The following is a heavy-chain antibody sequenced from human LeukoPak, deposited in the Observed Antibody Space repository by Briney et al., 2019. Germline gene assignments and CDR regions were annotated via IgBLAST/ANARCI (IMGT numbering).Heavy chain of an antibody. CDR3: ATVRGYSYGMGPFDY. J-gene: IGHJ4*02. CDR2: IIPIFGTA. CDR1: GGTFSSYA. V-gene: IGHV1-69*06. Sequence: ASVKVSCKASGGTFSSYAISWVRQTPGPGLEWMEGIIPIFGTANYAQKFQGRVTITADKSTSTAYMELSSLRSEDTAVYYCATVRGYSYGMGPFDYWGQGTLVTVSS. D-gene: IGHD5-18*01.